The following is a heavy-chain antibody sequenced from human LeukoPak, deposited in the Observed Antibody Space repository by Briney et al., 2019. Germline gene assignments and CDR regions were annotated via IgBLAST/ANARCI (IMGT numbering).Heavy chain of an antibody. CDR2: ISSSSSTI. CDR1: GFTFSSYS. D-gene: IGHD1-26*01. J-gene: IGHJ4*02. CDR3: ARDGSGSYWGYFDY. V-gene: IGHV3-48*01. Sequence: GGSLRLSCAASGFTFSSYSMNWVRQAPGKGREGVSYISSSSSTIYYADSVKGRFTISRDNAKNSLYLQMNSLRAEDTAVYYCARDGSGSYWGYFDYWGQGTLVTVSS.